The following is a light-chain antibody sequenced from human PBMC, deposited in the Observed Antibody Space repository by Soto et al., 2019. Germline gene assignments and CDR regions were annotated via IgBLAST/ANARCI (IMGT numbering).Light chain of an antibody. CDR3: QQLYTLPFT. CDR2: EAS. J-gene: IGKJ5*01. CDR1: HDISTF. V-gene: IGKV1-9*01. Sequence: DIPLTQSPSLLSGSIGDRVTISCGASHDISTFLAWYQQKPGKAPKLLIYEASTLQSGVPSRFSGSGSGTEFTLTISGLLPEDFAAYHCQQLYTLPFTFGQGTRL.